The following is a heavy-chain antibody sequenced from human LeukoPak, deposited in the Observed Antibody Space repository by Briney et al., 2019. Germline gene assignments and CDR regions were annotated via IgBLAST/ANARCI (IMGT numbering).Heavy chain of an antibody. Sequence: GGSLRLSCAASGFTFSSYSMNWVRQAPGKGLEWVSSISSSSSYIYYADSMKGRFTISRDNAKNSLYLQMNSLRAEDTAVYYCARDYPAGPMVRGVPDYWGQGTLVTVSS. J-gene: IGHJ4*02. CDR1: GFTFSSYS. CDR2: ISSSSSYI. V-gene: IGHV3-21*01. CDR3: ARDYPAGPMVRGVPDY. D-gene: IGHD3-10*01.